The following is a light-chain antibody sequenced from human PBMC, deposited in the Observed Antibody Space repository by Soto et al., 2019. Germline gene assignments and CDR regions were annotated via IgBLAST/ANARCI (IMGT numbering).Light chain of an antibody. CDR2: GAS. Sequence: DIQITQSPSSLSASVGDRVTITCRASQSIISYLNWYQQKPGKAPKLLIYGASSLQSGVPSRFSGSGSGTDFTLTISSLQPEHFATYYCQQSYSTPSTFGGGTKVEIK. J-gene: IGKJ4*01. CDR1: QSIISY. V-gene: IGKV1-39*01. CDR3: QQSYSTPST.